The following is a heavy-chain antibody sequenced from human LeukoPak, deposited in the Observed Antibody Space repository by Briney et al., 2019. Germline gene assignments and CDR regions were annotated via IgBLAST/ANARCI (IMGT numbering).Heavy chain of an antibody. Sequence: SETLSLTCTVSGGSISSGAYYWTWIRQHPGKGLEWIGYTHYSGSTYYNPSLKSRVTISVDTSKNQFSLKLNSVTAADTAVYYCARHVRASGSGSYAFDIWGQGTMVTVSS. J-gene: IGHJ3*02. D-gene: IGHD3-10*01. V-gene: IGHV4-30-4*08. CDR1: GGSISSGAYY. CDR2: THYSGST. CDR3: ARHVRASGSGSYAFDI.